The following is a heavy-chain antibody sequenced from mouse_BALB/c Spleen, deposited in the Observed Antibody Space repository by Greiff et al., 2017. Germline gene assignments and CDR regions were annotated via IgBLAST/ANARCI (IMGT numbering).Heavy chain of an antibody. V-gene: IGHV3-2*02. CDR2: ISYSGST. Sequence: EVKLMESGPGLVKPSQSLSLTCTVTGYSITSDYAWNWIRQFPGNKLEWMGYISYSGSTSYNPSLKSRISITRDTSKNQYYLQLNSVTTEDTATYYCARCDGFPYYYAMDYWGQGTSVTVSS. D-gene: IGHD2-3*01. CDR1: GYSITSDYA. J-gene: IGHJ4*01. CDR3: ARCDGFPYYYAMDY.